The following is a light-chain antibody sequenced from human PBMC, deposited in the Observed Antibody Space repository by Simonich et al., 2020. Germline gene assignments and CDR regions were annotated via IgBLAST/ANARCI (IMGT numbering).Light chain of an antibody. Sequence: DIQMTQSPSSLSASVGDRVTITCLASQSISIYLNWYQQKPGKAPKRLIYAASSLQSGVPSRFSGSGSGTDFTLTISSLQPDDFATYYCQQSYSTPYTFGQGTKLEIK. CDR2: AAS. J-gene: IGKJ2*01. V-gene: IGKV1-39*01. CDR3: QQSYSTPYT. CDR1: QSISIY.